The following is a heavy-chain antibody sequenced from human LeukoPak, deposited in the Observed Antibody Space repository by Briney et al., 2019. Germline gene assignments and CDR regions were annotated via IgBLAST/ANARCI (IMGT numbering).Heavy chain of an antibody. CDR2: IKQDGSEK. J-gene: IGHJ4*02. V-gene: IGHV3-7*01. D-gene: IGHD6-19*01. Sequence: PGGSPRLSCAASGFTFSSYWMSWVRQAPGKGLEWVANIKQDGSEKYFVDSVKGRFTISRDNAKNSLYLQMNSLRAEDTAVYYCARDDEEAAVAGFFDYWGQGTLVTVSS. CDR3: ARDDEEAAVAGFFDY. CDR1: GFTFSSYW.